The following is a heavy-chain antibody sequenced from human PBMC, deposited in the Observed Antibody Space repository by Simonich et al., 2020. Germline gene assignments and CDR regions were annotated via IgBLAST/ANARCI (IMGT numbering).Heavy chain of an antibody. J-gene: IGHJ6*03. Sequence: QVQLVQSGAEVKKPGSSVKVSCKASGGTFSSYAISWVRQAPGQGLEWMGGLSPILGIANYAQKGQGRGTSTAEKATSTAYMELSSLRSEDTAVYYCARGGLADRRIVYYYYMDVWGKGTTVTVSS. D-gene: IGHD2-15*01. CDR1: GGTFSSYA. V-gene: IGHV1-69*09. CDR2: LSPILGIA. CDR3: ARGGLADRRIVYYYYMDV.